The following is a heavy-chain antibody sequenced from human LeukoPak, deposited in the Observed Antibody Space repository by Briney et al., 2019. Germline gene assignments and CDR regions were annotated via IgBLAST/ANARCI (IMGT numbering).Heavy chain of an antibody. Sequence: GGSLRLSCAASGFTFSRYAMHWVRQAPGKGLEYVSSISSSGGSTYYANSVKGRFTISRDNSKNTLYLQMGSLRAEDMGVYYCARDSITVSVGAFDIWGQGTMVIVSS. CDR1: GFTFSRYA. D-gene: IGHD2-2*01. V-gene: IGHV3-64*01. J-gene: IGHJ3*02. CDR3: ARDSITVSVGAFDI. CDR2: ISSSGGST.